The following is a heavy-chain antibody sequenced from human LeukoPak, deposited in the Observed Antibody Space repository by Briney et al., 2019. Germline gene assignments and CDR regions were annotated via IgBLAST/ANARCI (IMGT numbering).Heavy chain of an antibody. D-gene: IGHD5-24*01. CDR2: MYTSPST. V-gene: IGHV4-61*02. CDR3: AREDGYNFVHYYYYYMDV. J-gene: IGHJ6*03. Sequence: SETLSLTCTLSVGSISSGSYYWSWIPQPAGKGLDLILRMYTSPSTNYNPALTSRHTTSVDTYKNQFSLKLSSVNAADKDVYYCAREDGYNFVHYYYYYMDVWGKGTTVTTSS. CDR1: VGSISSGSYY.